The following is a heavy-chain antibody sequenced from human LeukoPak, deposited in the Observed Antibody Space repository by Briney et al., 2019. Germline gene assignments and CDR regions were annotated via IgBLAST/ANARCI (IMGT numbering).Heavy chain of an antibody. Sequence: DTLKVSCKASGYTFTGYYVHWVRQAPGQGLEWMGWINPNSGGTNYAQKFQGRVTMTRDTSISTAYMELSRLRSDDTAVYYCARVLTLRTGHFDYWGQGTLVTVSS. D-gene: IGHD1-1*01. V-gene: IGHV1-2*02. CDR2: INPNSGGT. CDR3: ARVLTLRTGHFDY. CDR1: GYTFTGYY. J-gene: IGHJ4*02.